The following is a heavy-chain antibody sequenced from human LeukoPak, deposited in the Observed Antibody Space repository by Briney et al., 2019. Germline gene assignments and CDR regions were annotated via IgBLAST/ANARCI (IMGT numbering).Heavy chain of an antibody. D-gene: IGHD3-10*01. CDR1: GGSFSGYY. V-gene: IGHV4-34*01. J-gene: IGHJ4*02. Sequence: PSETLSLTCAVHGGSFSGYYWSWIRQPPGKGLEWIGEINHSGSTNYNPSLKSRVTISVDTSKNQFSLKLSSVTAADTAVYYCAGARWFGEYDYWGQGTLVTVSS. CDR2: INHSGST. CDR3: AGARWFGEYDY.